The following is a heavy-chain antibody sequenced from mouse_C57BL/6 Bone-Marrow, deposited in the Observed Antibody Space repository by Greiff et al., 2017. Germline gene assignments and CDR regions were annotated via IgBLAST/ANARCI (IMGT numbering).Heavy chain of an antibody. J-gene: IGHJ2*01. CDR2: IYPGGGYT. CDR1: GYTFTNYW. CDR3: ARWSPLRDSLDY. V-gene: IGHV1-63*01. Sequence: QVQLKESGAELVRPGTSVKMSCKASGYTFTNYWIGWAKQRPGHGLEWIGDIYPGGGYTNYNEKFKGKDTLTADKSSSTAYMQFSSLTSDDSAIYYCARWSPLRDSLDYWGQGTTLTVSS. D-gene: IGHD2-12*01.